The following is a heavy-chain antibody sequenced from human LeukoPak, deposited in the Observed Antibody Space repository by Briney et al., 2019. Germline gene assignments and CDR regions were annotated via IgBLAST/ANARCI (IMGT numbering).Heavy chain of an antibody. V-gene: IGHV1-2*02. CDR1: GYIFTSQY. Sequence: ASVKVSCKPSGYIFTSQYIHWVRQAPGQGLEWMGWINPNSGGTNYAQKFQGRVTMTRDTSISTAYMELSRLRSDDTAVYYCAFMGPYYDILTGYYNPPDYWGQGTLVTVSS. J-gene: IGHJ4*02. D-gene: IGHD3-9*01. CDR3: AFMGPYYDILTGYYNPPDY. CDR2: INPNSGGT.